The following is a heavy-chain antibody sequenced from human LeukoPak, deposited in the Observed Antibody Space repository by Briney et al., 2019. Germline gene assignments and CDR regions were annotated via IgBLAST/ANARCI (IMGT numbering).Heavy chain of an antibody. J-gene: IGHJ3*02. CDR1: GFTFSDYY. CDR3: ARDRSGWELLLQPSPIRAAFDI. CDR2: ISSSGSTI. D-gene: IGHD1-26*01. V-gene: IGHV3-11*01. Sequence: PGGSLRLSCAASGFTFSDYYMSWIRQAPGKGLEWVSYISSSGSTIYYADSVKGRFTISRDNAENSLYLQMNSLRAEDTAVYYCARDRSGWELLLQPSPIRAAFDIWGQGTMVTVSS.